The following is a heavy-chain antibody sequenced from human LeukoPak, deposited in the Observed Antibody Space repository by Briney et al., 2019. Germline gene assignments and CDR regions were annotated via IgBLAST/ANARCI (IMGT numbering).Heavy chain of an antibody. CDR3: ARGYGNYAYFDY. Sequence: SEALSLTCTVSGGSINSGGYFWTWVRQHPGKGLEWIGYIYYSGTTYSNPSLKSRVTISIDTSKNQFSLRLSSVTAADTAVYYCARGYGNYAYFDYWGQGTLVTVSS. CDR2: IYYSGTT. V-gene: IGHV4-31*03. J-gene: IGHJ4*02. D-gene: IGHD4-17*01. CDR1: GGSINSGGYF.